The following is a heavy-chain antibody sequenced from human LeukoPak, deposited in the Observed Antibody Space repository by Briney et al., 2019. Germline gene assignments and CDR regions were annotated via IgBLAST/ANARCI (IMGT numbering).Heavy chain of an antibody. Sequence: SQTLSLTCPVSGCSLSSVGYSWICLRQPPGKGLEWIGYLYHSGSTYYNPSLKSRVTISVDRSKNLFSLKLSSVTAADTAVYYCARGYYAILTGYYIAADYFDYWGQGTLVTVSS. CDR2: LYHSGST. J-gene: IGHJ4*02. D-gene: IGHD3-9*01. V-gene: IGHV4-30-2*01. CDR1: GCSLSSVGYS. CDR3: ARGYYAILTGYYIAADYFDY.